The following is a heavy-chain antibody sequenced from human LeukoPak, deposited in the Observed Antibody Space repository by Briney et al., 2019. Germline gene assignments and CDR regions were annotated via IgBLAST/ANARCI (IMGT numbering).Heavy chain of an antibody. Sequence: SETLSLTCTVSGYSISSGYYWGWIRQPLGKGLEWIGSIYHSGSTNYNPSLKSRVTMSVDTSKNQFSLKLSSVTAADTAVYYCARKPIVNSAWYYFDYWGQGTLVTVSS. D-gene: IGHD3-22*01. CDR2: IYHSGST. CDR3: ARKPIVNSAWYYFDY. CDR1: GYSISSGYY. V-gene: IGHV4-38-2*02. J-gene: IGHJ4*02.